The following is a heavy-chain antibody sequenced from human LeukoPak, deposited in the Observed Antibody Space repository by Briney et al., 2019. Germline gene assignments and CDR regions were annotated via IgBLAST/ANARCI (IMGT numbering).Heavy chain of an antibody. D-gene: IGHD6-19*01. V-gene: IGHV4-4*07. CDR2: IYTSGST. Sequence: SETLSLTCTVSGGSISSYYWSWIRQPAGKGLEWIGRIYTSGSTNYNPSLRGRVTISADTSTNQFSLRLSSVTAADTAVYYCAREGSVAAGYFQRWGQGTLVTVSS. J-gene: IGHJ1*01. CDR3: AREGSVAAGYFQR. CDR1: GGSISSYY.